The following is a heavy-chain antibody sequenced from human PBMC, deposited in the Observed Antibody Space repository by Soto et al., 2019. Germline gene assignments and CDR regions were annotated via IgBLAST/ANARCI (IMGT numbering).Heavy chain of an antibody. J-gene: IGHJ6*02. Sequence: QVQLQESGPGLVKPSQTLSLTCTVSGGSISSGGYYWSWIRQHPGKGLEWIGYIYYSGSTYYNPSLQSRVTISVDTSKNQLSLQLGSVTDADTALYYCARMARCGERSLYYGMDVWGQGTTVTVSS. V-gene: IGHV4-31*03. CDR2: IYYSGST. CDR1: GGSISSGGYY. CDR3: ARMARCGERSLYYGMDV. D-gene: IGHD3-10*01.